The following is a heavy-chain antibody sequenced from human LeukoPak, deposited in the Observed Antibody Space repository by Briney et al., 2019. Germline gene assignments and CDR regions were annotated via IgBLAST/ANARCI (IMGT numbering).Heavy chain of an antibody. CDR1: GFTFSSYG. Sequence: PGGSLRLSCAASGFTFSSYGMHWVRQAPGKGLEWVAFIRYDGSNKYYADSVKGRFTISRDHSKNTLYLQMNSLRAEDTAVYYCAKDRDIVVVPAAITDWGQGTLVTVSS. CDR2: IRYDGSNK. V-gene: IGHV3-30*02. D-gene: IGHD2-2*02. CDR3: AKDRDIVVVPAAITD. J-gene: IGHJ4*02.